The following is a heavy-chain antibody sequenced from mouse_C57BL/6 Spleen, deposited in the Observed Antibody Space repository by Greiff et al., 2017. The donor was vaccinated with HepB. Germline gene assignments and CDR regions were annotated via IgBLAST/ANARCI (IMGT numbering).Heavy chain of an antibody. CDR3: ATLYYYGSSGY. Sequence: QVQLQQSGPELVKPGASVKISCKASGYAFSRSWMNWVKQRPGKGLEWIGRIYPGDGDTNYNGKFKGKATLTADKSSSTAYMQLSSLTSEDSAVYFCATLYYYGSSGYWGQGTTLTVSS. J-gene: IGHJ2*01. V-gene: IGHV1-82*01. CDR2: IYPGDGDT. D-gene: IGHD1-1*01. CDR1: GYAFSRSW.